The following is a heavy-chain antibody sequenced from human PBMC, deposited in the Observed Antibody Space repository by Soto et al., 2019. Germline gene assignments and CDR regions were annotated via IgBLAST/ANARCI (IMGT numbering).Heavy chain of an antibody. Sequence: SGGSLRLSCAASGFTFSSYAMSWVRQAPGKGLEWVSAISGSGGSTYYADSVKGRFTISRDNSKNTLYLQMNSLRVGDTAMYYCATHTGPSGAADSWGQGTLVTVSS. D-gene: IGHD6-13*01. J-gene: IGHJ4*02. CDR2: ISGSGGST. CDR3: ATHTGPSGAADS. V-gene: IGHV3-23*01. CDR1: GFTFSSYA.